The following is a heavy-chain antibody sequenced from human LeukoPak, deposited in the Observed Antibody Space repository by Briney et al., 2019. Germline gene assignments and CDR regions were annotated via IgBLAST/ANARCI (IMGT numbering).Heavy chain of an antibody. CDR1: GYTFTSYG. CDR2: ISAYNGNT. Sequence: ASVKVSCKASGYTFTSYGISWVRQAPGQGLEWMGWISAYNGNTNYAQKLQGRVTMTTDTSMSTAYMELRSLRSDDTAVYYCARVDPYDSSAYYFDYWGQGTLVTVSS. J-gene: IGHJ4*02. V-gene: IGHV1-18*01. CDR3: ARVDPYDSSAYYFDY. D-gene: IGHD3-22*01.